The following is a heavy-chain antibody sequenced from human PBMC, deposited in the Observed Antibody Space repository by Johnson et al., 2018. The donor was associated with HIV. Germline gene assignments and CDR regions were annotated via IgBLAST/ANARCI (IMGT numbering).Heavy chain of an antibody. J-gene: IGHJ3*02. V-gene: IGHV3-30*18. Sequence: VESGGGVVQPGRSLRLSCAASGFTFSNYAVHWVRQAPGKGLEWVAVISYDGSNKYYADSVKGRFTISRDNSKNTLYLQMNSLRAEDTAVYYCAKLPVLYGDFDDAFNIWGQGTMVTVSS. CDR3: AKLPVLYGDFDDAFNI. D-gene: IGHD4-17*01. CDR2: ISYDGSNK. CDR1: GFTFSNYA.